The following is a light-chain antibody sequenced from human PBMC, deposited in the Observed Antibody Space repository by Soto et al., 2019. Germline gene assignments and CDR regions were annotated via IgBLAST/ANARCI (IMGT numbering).Light chain of an antibody. V-gene: IGLV2-14*01. CDR2: EVS. Sequence: QSVLTQPASVSGSPGQSITISCTGTSSDVGGYNYVPWYQQHPGKAPKLMIYEVSNRPSGVSNRFSGSKSGNTASLTISGLQAEDEADYYRSSYTSSSPFVFGTGTKVTVL. J-gene: IGLJ1*01. CDR3: SSYTSSSPFV. CDR1: SSDVGGYNY.